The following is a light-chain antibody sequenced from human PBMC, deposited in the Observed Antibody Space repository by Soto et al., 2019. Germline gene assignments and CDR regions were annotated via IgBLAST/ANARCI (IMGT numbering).Light chain of an antibody. J-gene: IGLJ1*01. Sequence: QSVLTQPPSASGTPGQRVTISCSGSSSNIGSNYVYWYQQLPGTAPKLLIYRNNQRPSGVPDRFSGSKSGTSASLAISGLRSEDEADYYCAAWDHSLSGPYVFATGTKVTVL. V-gene: IGLV1-47*01. CDR2: RNN. CDR1: SSNIGSNY. CDR3: AAWDHSLSGPYV.